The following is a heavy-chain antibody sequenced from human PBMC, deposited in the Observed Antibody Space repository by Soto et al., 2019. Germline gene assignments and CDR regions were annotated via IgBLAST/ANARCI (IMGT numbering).Heavy chain of an antibody. J-gene: IGHJ4*02. V-gene: IGHV3-23*01. Sequence: EVQLLESGGGLVQPGGSLRLSCAASGFTFSSYAMRWVRQAPVKGLEWVSAISGSGGSTYYADSVKGRFTISRNNSKNTLYLQMNSLRAEDTAVYYCARRGSGSYSDYWGQGTLVTVSS. CDR2: ISGSGGST. CDR3: ARRGSGSYSDY. CDR1: GFTFSSYA. D-gene: IGHD1-26*01.